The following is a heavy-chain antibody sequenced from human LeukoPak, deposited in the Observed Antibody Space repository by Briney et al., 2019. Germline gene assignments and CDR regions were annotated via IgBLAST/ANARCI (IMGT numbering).Heavy chain of an antibody. V-gene: IGHV5-51*01. CDR3: ARQYYYASSGHYVAGY. D-gene: IGHD3-22*01. J-gene: IGHJ4*02. CDR1: GYSFTSYW. Sequence: GESLQISCKGSGYSFTSYWIGCVRQLPGKGLEWMGIIYPGDSDTRYSPSFQGQVTISADKSSSTAYLQWSSLKASDTAMYYCARQYYYASSGHYVAGYWGQGTLITVSS. CDR2: IYPGDSDT.